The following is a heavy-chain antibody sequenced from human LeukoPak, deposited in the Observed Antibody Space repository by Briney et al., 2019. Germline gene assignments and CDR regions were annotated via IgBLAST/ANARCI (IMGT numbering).Heavy chain of an antibody. CDR2: IYYGGST. Sequence: SETLSLTCTVTGGSISRYYWSWIRQPPGKGLEWIGYIYYGGSTNYNPSLKSRVTISVDTSKNQFSLKLSSVTAADTAVYYCARDKKGTSCYDSWGQGTLVTVSS. J-gene: IGHJ4*02. V-gene: IGHV4-59*01. CDR3: ARDKKGTSCYDS. CDR1: GGSISRYY. D-gene: IGHD2-2*01.